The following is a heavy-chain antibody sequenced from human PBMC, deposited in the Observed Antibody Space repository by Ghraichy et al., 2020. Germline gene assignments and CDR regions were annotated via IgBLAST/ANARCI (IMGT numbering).Heavy chain of an antibody. CDR1: GFTFSSYA. D-gene: IGHD2-15*01. V-gene: IGHV3-23*01. CDR3: AKDHVRGYCSGGSCYSPDWFDP. Sequence: GGSLRLSCAASGFTFSSYAMSWVRQAPGKGLEWVSAISGSGGSTYYADSVKGRFTISRDNSKNTLYLQMNSLRAEDTAVYYCAKDHVRGYCSGGSCYSPDWFDPWGQGTLVTVSS. J-gene: IGHJ5*02. CDR2: ISGSGGST.